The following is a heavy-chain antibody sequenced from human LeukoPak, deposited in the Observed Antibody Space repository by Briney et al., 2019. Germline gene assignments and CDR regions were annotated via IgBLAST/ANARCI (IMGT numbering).Heavy chain of an antibody. CDR2: IIPIFGTA. J-gene: IGHJ4*02. CDR3: ARALYDSSGYYHYFFDY. V-gene: IGHV1-69*05. Sequence: SVKVSCKASGGTFSSYAISWVRQAPGQGLEWMGGIIPIFGTANYARKFQGRVTITTDESTSTAYMELSSLRSEDTAVYYCARALYDSSGYYHYFFDYWGQGTLVTVSS. D-gene: IGHD3-22*01. CDR1: GGTFSSYA.